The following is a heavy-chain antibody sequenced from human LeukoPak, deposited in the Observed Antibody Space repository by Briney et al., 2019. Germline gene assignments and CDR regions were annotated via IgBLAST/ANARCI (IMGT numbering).Heavy chain of an antibody. J-gene: IGHJ4*02. D-gene: IGHD3-9*01. CDR2: ISSSSSYI. V-gene: IGHV3-21*01. Sequence: GGSLRLSCAASGFTFSSYSMNWVRQAPGKGLEWVSSISSSSSYIYYADSVKGRFTISRDNAKNSLYLQMNSLRAGDTAVYYCARDDILTGLFDYWGQGTLVTVSS. CDR1: GFTFSSYS. CDR3: ARDDILTGLFDY.